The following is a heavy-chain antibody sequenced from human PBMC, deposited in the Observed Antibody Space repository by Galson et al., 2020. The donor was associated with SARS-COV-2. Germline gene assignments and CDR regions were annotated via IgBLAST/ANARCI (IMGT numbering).Heavy chain of an antibody. D-gene: IGHD6-13*01. V-gene: IGHV4-59*01. CDR1: GDSISSDY. CDR3: ARVFTIAAAGPWGAFDI. Sequence: SETLSLTCAVSGDSISSDYWSWIRQPPGKGLERIGYVYDSVYDSENTNYNPSLKSRVTMSVDTSKNQFSLKLTSVTAADAAVYYCARVFTIAAAGPWGAFDIWGQGTMVSVSS. CDR2: VYDSVYDSENT. J-gene: IGHJ3*02.